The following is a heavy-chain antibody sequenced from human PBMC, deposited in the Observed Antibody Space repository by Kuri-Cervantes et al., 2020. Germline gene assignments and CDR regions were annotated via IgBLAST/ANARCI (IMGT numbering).Heavy chain of an antibody. Sequence: ASVKVSCKASGYTFTSYYMHWVRQAPGQGLEWMGIINPSGGSTSYAQKFQGRVTMTRDTSTSTVHMELSSLRSEDTAVYYCARGRDGYNLRGGTEIDYWGQGTLVTVSS. CDR1: GYTFTSYY. CDR3: ARGRDGYNLRGGTEIDY. D-gene: IGHD5-24*01. V-gene: IGHV1-46*01. J-gene: IGHJ4*02. CDR2: INPSGGST.